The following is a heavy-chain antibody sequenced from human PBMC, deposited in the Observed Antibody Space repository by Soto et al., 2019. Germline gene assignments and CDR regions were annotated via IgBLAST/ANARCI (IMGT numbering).Heavy chain of an antibody. CDR1: GFTFSIFA. CDR2: ISGSGGST. Sequence: GGSLRLSCAASGFTFSIFAMSWVRQSPGKGLEWVSTISGSGGSTYYADAVKGRFTISRDNSMGTLYLQMNSLRVEDTAIYYFAREVSLGSTVELVYGDQGALEKVSS. D-gene: IGHD6-13*01. J-gene: IGHJ4*02. CDR3: AREVSLGSTVELVY. V-gene: IGHV3-23*01.